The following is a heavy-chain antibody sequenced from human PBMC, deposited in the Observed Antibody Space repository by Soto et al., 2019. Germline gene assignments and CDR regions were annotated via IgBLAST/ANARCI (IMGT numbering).Heavy chain of an antibody. CDR2: INPSGGST. CDR1: GYTFTSYY. CDR3: ARDRGIEVAEYYYGMDV. Sequence: ASVKVSCKASGYTFTSYYMHWVRQAPGQGLEWMGIINPSGGSTSYAQKFQGRVTMTRDTSTSTVYMELSSLRSEDTAVYYCARDRGIEVAEYYYGMDVWGQGTTVTVSS. V-gene: IGHV1-46*01. D-gene: IGHD6-19*01. J-gene: IGHJ6*02.